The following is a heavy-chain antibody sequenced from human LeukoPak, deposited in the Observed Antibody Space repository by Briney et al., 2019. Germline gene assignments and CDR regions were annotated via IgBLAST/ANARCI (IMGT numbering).Heavy chain of an antibody. J-gene: IGHJ4*02. D-gene: IGHD4-23*01. Sequence: GESLKFSGQSSGSTFTGYWIGGVGRLPGKGLEWMGITSPGDYDTRSSPSFQGQVTISANNSINPAYPQWGSLNASDTAMYYCARGRGATVITNFDYWAQGTLVTVSS. V-gene: IGHV5-51*01. CDR2: TSPGDYDT. CDR3: ARGRGATVITNFDY. CDR1: GSTFTGYW.